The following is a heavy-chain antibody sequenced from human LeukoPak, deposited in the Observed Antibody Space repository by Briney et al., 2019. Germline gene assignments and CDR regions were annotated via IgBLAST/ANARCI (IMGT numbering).Heavy chain of an antibody. V-gene: IGHV1-3*03. D-gene: IGHD1-1*01. J-gene: IGHJ2*01. CDR3: AKDPSSGNDKGAWFFDL. CDR2: INAGNGNT. CDR1: GYTFTSYA. Sequence: ASVKVSCKASGYTFTSYAMHWVRQAPGQRLEWMGWINAGNGNTKYSQEFQGRVTITRDTSASIAYVELSSLRAEDTAVYYCAKDPSSGNDKGAWFFDLWGRGTLITVSS.